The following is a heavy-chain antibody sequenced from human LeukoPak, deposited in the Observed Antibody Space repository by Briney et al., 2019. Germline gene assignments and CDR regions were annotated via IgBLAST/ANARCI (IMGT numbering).Heavy chain of an antibody. CDR3: ARDPNGDYIGTFDM. D-gene: IGHD4-17*01. J-gene: IGHJ3*02. Sequence: GGSLRLSCAASEFTFSSYGMSWVRQAPGKGPEWVSSISGSGRSTQYADSVQGRFAISRDNSKNTLYQQMNSLRVDDTAVYFCARDPNGDYIGTFDMWGRGTMVTVSS. CDR1: EFTFSSYG. CDR2: ISGSGRST. V-gene: IGHV3-23*01.